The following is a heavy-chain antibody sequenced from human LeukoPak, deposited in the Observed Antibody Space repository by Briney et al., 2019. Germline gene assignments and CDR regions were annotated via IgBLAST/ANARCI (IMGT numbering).Heavy chain of an antibody. CDR1: GFTFSTYS. D-gene: IGHD3-22*01. CDR3: AREYYDSSGSPYFDY. CDR2: INSDGSST. V-gene: IGHV3-74*01. Sequence: GGSLTLSCAASGFTFSTYSMNWVRQAPGKGLVWVSRINSDGSSTTYGDSVKGRFTISRDNAKNTLYMYIHSLRAEDTAVYYCAREYYDSSGSPYFDYWGQGTLVTVSS. J-gene: IGHJ4*02.